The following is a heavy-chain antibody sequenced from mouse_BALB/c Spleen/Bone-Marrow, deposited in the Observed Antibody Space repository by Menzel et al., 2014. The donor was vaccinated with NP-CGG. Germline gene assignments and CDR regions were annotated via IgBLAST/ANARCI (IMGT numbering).Heavy chain of an antibody. CDR3: ARGNYGFSFYYAMDY. J-gene: IGHJ4*01. CDR1: GFTFSSFG. CDR2: ISSGSSTI. D-gene: IGHD1-1*01. V-gene: IGHV5-17*02. Sequence: EVKLVESGGGLVQPGGSRKLSCAASGFTFSSFGMHWVRQAPEKGLEWVAYISSGSSTIYYADTVKGRFTISRDNPKNTLFLQMTSLRSEDTAMYYCARGNYGFSFYYAMDYWGQGTSVIVSS.